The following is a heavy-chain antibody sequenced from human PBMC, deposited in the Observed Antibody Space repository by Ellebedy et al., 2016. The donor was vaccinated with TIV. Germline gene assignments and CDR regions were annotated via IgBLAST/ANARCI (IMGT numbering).Heavy chain of an antibody. J-gene: IGHJ6*02. CDR1: GFTFSSYS. CDR2: ISSSSSTI. V-gene: IGHV3-48*01. CDR3: ARDELKYSSSFGYYYGMDV. D-gene: IGHD6-6*01. Sequence: PGGSLRLSCAASGFTFSSYSMNWVRQAPGKGLEWVSYISSSSSTIYYADSVKGRFTISRDNAKNSLYLQMNSLRAEDTAVYYCARDELKYSSSFGYYYGMDVWGQGTTVTVSS.